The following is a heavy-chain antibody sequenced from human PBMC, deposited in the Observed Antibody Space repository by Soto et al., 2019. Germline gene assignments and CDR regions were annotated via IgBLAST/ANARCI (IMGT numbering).Heavy chain of an antibody. D-gene: IGHD1-1*01. V-gene: IGHV5-51*01. Sequence: WESLKISCKCSGYSFTIYWIGWVRQMPGKGLEWMGIIYPGDSDTRYSPSFQGQVTISAVKSISTAYLQWSSLKASDTATYYCARHFSPDSTEHYYFGMDVWGQGTTVTVSS. CDR1: GYSFTIYW. J-gene: IGHJ6*02. CDR2: IYPGDSDT. CDR3: ARHFSPDSTEHYYFGMDV.